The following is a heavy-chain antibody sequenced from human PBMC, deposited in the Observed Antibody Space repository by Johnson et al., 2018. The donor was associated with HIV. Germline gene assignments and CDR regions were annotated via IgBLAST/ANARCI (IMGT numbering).Heavy chain of an antibody. D-gene: IGHD5-18*01. Sequence: QVQLVESGGGVVQPGGSLRLSCAASGFTFSSYPMHWVRQAPGKGLEWVAFISYDGNSKYFADSVKGRFTISRDNSKNTLYLQMNSLRPEDTAVYYCARLPSGYSRDAFDIWGQGTMVTVSS. CDR1: GFTFSSYP. V-gene: IGHV3-30*04. CDR2: ISYDGNSK. CDR3: ARLPSGYSRDAFDI. J-gene: IGHJ3*02.